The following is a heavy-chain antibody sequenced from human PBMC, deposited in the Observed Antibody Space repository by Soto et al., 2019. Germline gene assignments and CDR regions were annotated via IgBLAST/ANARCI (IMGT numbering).Heavy chain of an antibody. D-gene: IGHD6-25*01. V-gene: IGHV1-69*09. CDR1: GIMSSGYG. J-gene: IGHJ4*02. Sequence: QEQVVQSGPAMKEPGSSVKVSCRASGIMSSGYGFSWVRQAPGQGREWVGMINPILDSTHYAQNLQGRVSLSVDKSRDTAYLEVTSLSLEDTAIYFCATTKRARLDSWGRGTVVTVSS. CDR3: ATTKRARLDS. CDR2: INPILDST.